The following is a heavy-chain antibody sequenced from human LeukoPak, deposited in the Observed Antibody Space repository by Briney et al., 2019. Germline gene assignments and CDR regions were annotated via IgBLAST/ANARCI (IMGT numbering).Heavy chain of an antibody. J-gene: IGHJ1*01. D-gene: IGHD3-22*01. V-gene: IGHV3-15*01. CDR2: IKRETDGGTI. CDR3: TTDRYYDNSELQFQH. CDR1: GFTFNNAW. Sequence: GGSLRLSCAASGFTFNNAWMSWVRQAPGKGLEWLGRIKRETDGGTIDYAAPVKGRFTISRDDSRNTLYLQMDSLKIEDTAVYYCTTDRYYDNSELQFQHWGQGTLVTVSS.